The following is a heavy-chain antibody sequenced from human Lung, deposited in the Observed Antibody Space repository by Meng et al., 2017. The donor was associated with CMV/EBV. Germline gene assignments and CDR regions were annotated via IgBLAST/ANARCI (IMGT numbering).Heavy chain of an antibody. CDR1: GGSISSYY. J-gene: IGHJ2*01. V-gene: IGHV4-59*08. D-gene: IGHD6-13*01. CDR2: IYYSGST. Sequence: SXTXSLXCTVSGGSISSYYWSWIRQPPGKGLEWIGYIYYSGSTNYNPSLKSRVTISVDTSKNQFSLKLSSVTAADTAVYYCARPGAAAETEGFDLWGRGTLVTVSS. CDR3: ARPGAAAETEGFDL.